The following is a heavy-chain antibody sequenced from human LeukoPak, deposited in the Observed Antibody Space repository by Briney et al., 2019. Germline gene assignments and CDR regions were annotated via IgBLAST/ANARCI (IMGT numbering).Heavy chain of an antibody. CDR1: GGSFSGYY. J-gene: IGHJ6*03. CDR3: ARRPGGYYYYYMDV. V-gene: IGHV4-34*01. Sequence: SETLSLTCAVYGGSFSGYYWSWIRQPPGKGLEWIGEINHSGSTNYNPSLKSRVTISVDTSKNQFSLKLSSVTAADTAVYYCARRPGGYYYYYMDVWGKGTTVTISS. CDR2: INHSGST. D-gene: IGHD3-10*01.